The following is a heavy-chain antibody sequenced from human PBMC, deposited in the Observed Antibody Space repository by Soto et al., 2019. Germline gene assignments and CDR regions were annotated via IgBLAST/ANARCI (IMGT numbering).Heavy chain of an antibody. CDR2: ISYTVDA. CDR3: VGSLMSRAMESFDF. J-gene: IGHJ4*02. CDR1: SGSFIRYY. Sequence: PSETLSLTCSFSSGSFIRYYWGWVRQSPGEGLEWIAHISYTVDASYNPSLKSRVTISLDTSKNQIALRLMSVTAADTAVYYCVGSLMSRAMESFDFWGQGTLVTVSS. D-gene: IGHD5-18*01. V-gene: IGHV4-59*01.